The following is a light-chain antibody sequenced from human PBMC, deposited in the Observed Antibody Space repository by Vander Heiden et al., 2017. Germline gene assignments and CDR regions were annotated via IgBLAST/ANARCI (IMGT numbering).Light chain of an antibody. V-gene: IGKV1-5*03. CDR3: QQYRTTSGA. CDR1: QTLNSW. Sequence: DIQMTQSPSTLSASVGDRVTIPCRASQTLNSWLAWYQQKPGKAPKLLIHKTSILHSGVPSRFSGSGSETEFTLNINSLQPDDFATYYCQQYRTTSGAFGQGTKVEVK. J-gene: IGKJ1*01. CDR2: KTS.